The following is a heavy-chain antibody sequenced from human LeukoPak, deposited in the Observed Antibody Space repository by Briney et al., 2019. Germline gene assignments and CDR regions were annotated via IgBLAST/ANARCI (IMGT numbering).Heavy chain of an antibody. Sequence: GGSLRLSCAASGFTVSNNYINWVRQAPGKGLEWVSVIYSGGSTYYADSVKGRFTISRDNAKNSLYLQMNSLRAEDTAVYYCARDGLYDFWSGYPRGTTEFDYWGQGTLVTVSS. CDR3: ARDGLYDFWSGYPRGTTEFDY. CDR1: GFTVSNNY. CDR2: IYSGGST. V-gene: IGHV3-66*01. J-gene: IGHJ4*02. D-gene: IGHD3-3*01.